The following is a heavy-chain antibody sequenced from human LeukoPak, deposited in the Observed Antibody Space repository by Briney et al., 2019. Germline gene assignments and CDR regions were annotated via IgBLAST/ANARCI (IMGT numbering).Heavy chain of an antibody. D-gene: IGHD3-22*01. J-gene: IGHJ6*02. CDR1: GYTFTSYY. CDR3: ARELYYYDPQPPAGDYYYGMDV. Sequence: ASVNVSCKASGYTFTSYYMHWVRQAPGQGLEWMGIINPSGGSTSYAQKFQGRVTMTRDTSTSTVYMELSSLRSEDTAVYYCARELYYYDPQPPAGDYYYGMDVWGQGTTVTVSS. V-gene: IGHV1-46*01. CDR2: INPSGGST.